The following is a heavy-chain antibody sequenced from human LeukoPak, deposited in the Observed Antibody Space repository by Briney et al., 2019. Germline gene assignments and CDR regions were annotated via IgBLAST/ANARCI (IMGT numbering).Heavy chain of an antibody. CDR1: GGSFSGYH. CDR2: ISYSGTT. J-gene: IGHJ4*02. CDR3: ARMCSSGDCYSAGADY. D-gene: IGHD2-15*01. Sequence: SETLSRTCAVYGGSFSGYHWSWIRQPPGKGLEWIATISYSGTTYYNPSLKSRVTISVDTSKNQFSLKLSSVTAADTAVYYCARMCSSGDCYSAGADYWGQGTLVPVSS. V-gene: IGHV4-34*01.